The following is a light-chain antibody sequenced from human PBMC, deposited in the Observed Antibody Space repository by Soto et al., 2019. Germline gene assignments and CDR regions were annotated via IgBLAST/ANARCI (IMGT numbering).Light chain of an antibody. J-gene: IGKJ1*01. V-gene: IGKV1-12*01. CDR1: QDINNR. CDR3: LQFKSFPRT. Sequence: DIQMTQSPSYVSASVGDRVTITCRASQDINNRLAWFQQRPGRAPKYLIQAASILQSGFPSRFSGSGSGTDFTLTINSLQPEDLATYYCLQFKSFPRTFGQGTKVELK. CDR2: AAS.